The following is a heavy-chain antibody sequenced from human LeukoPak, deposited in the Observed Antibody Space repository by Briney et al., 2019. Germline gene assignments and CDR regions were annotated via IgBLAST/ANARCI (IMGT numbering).Heavy chain of an antibody. Sequence: PGGSLRLSCAASGFTFSSYSMNWVRQAPGKGLEWVSSISSSSSYIYSADSVKGRFTISRDNAKNSLYLQMNSLRAEDTAVYYCARATINFDYWGQGTLVTVSS. CDR2: ISSSSSYI. D-gene: IGHD5-12*01. J-gene: IGHJ4*02. CDR1: GFTFSSYS. V-gene: IGHV3-21*01. CDR3: ARATINFDY.